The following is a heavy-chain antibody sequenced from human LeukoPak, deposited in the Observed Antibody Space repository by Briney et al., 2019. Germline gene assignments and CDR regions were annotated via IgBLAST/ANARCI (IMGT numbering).Heavy chain of an antibody. J-gene: IGHJ3*02. CDR1: GGSISSGGYS. V-gene: IGHV4-30-2*01. CDR2: IYHSGST. Sequence: SQTLSVTCVVSGGSISSGGYSWNWIRQPPVKGLEWIGYIYHSGSTYYNPSLKSRVTLSLDRSKNQFSLKLSSVTAADTAVYYCARAIIWGDRTWISPTDAFDIWGQGTVVTVSS. CDR3: ARAIIWGDRTWISPTDAFDI. D-gene: IGHD5-12*01.